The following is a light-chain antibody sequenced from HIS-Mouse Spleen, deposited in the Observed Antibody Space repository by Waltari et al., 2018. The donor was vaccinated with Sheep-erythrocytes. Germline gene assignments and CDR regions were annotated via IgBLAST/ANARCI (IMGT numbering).Light chain of an antibody. J-gene: IGKJ4*02. V-gene: IGKV4-1*01. CDR1: QSVLYSSDNKHY. CDR2: WAS. Sequence: DLVMTQSPYSLAVSLGARAAIHCKSSQSVLYSSDNKHYLAWYQQTPGQPPKLLIYWASTSESGVPDRVSGGGAGADFTRTTSSLQAEDVAVGYWQKYYGTVTFGGGTKVEIK. CDR3: QKYYGTVT.